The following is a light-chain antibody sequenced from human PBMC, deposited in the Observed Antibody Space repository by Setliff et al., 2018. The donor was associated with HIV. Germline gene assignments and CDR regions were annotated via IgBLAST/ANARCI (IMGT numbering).Light chain of an antibody. CDR2: DVT. Sequence: QSVLTQPRSVSGSPGQSVTISCTGTASDIGNYKYVSWYQQQPDKAPKLIIYDVTKRPSGVPDRFSGSKSGNTASLTISGLQSEDEGDYFCCSYAGTYTSLYVFGAGTKATVL. J-gene: IGLJ1*01. CDR3: CSYAGTYTSLYV. V-gene: IGLV2-11*01. CDR1: ASDIGNYKY.